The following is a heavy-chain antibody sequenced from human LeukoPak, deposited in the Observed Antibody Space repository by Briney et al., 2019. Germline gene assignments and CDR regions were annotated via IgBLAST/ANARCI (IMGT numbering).Heavy chain of an antibody. CDR2: IIPIFGTA. V-gene: IGHV1-69*13. Sequence: SVTVSCTASGGTFSIYAISWVRQAPGQGLEWMGGIIPIFGTANYSQKFQGRVTITADESTSTAYMELSSLRSEDTAVYYCARVPPAYYYDSSGYSNWFDPWGQGTLVTVSS. CDR3: ARVPPAYYYDSSGYSNWFDP. CDR1: GGTFSIYA. D-gene: IGHD3-22*01. J-gene: IGHJ5*02.